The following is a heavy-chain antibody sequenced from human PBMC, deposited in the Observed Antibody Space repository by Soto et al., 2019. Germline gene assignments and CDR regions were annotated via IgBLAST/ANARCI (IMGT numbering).Heavy chain of an antibody. Sequence: QVQLQESGPGLVKPSQTLSLTCTVSGGSISSGNYYWSWIRQPPGKGLEWIGFISYSGSTYYNASLKSRVTISVDTSKTQFSLNLSFVTAADTAVYYCATMGTPATGLYYFDYWGQGTLVTVS. J-gene: IGHJ4*02. D-gene: IGHD1-7*01. V-gene: IGHV4-30-4*01. CDR1: GGSISSGNYY. CDR2: ISYSGST. CDR3: ATMGTPATGLYYFDY.